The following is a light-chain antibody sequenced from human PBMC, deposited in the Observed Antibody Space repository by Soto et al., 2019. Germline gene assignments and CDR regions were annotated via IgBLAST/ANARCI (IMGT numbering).Light chain of an antibody. Sequence: EIVLTQSPGTLSLSPGERATLSCTASQSVSSSYLAWYQQKPGQSPLLLIYGASTRATCIPDGFSGSGSGTDFNLTISRLEPEDFAVYYCQQYVTSPPGFTFGPGTKVDVK. V-gene: IGKV3-20*01. CDR2: GAS. CDR3: QQYVTSPPGFT. CDR1: QSVSSSY. J-gene: IGKJ3*01.